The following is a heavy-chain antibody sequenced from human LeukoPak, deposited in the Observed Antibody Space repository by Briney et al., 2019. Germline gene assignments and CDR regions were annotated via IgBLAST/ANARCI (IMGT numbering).Heavy chain of an antibody. Sequence: GGPLRLSCAASGFIFSTYDMHWVRQAPGKGLEWVAVVSYDGSNIYHAASVQGRFTISGDNSKNTLYLQMNSLRAEDTAVYYCAKSLDAQAVADPFDYWGQGTLVTVSS. V-gene: IGHV3-30*18. CDR1: GFIFSTYD. D-gene: IGHD6-19*01. J-gene: IGHJ4*02. CDR2: VSYDGSNI. CDR3: AKSLDAQAVADPFDY.